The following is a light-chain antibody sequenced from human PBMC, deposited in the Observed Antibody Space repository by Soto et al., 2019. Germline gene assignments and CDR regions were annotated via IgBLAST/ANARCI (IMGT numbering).Light chain of an antibody. CDR1: SSDVGGYNY. J-gene: IGLJ1*01. CDR2: EVS. V-gene: IGLV2-14*01. Sequence: QSALTQPASVSGSPGQSITISCTGTSSDVGGYNYVSWYQQHPGKAPRLIIYEVSRRPSGISNRLSGSKSGDTASMTISGVHDEDEAYYYCSSYTSSSPYVFGTGTKLTVL. CDR3: SSYTSSSPYV.